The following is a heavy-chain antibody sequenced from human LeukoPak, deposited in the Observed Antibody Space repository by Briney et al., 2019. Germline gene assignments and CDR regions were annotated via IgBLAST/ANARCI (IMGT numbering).Heavy chain of an antibody. CDR2: ISGSGGST. D-gene: IGHD4-23*01. Sequence: PGGSLRLSCAASGFTFSSYAVSWVRQTPGKGLEWVSAISGSGGSTYYADSVKGRFTISRDNSKNPLYLQMNSLRAEDTAVYYCANTLTTVVIPGAFDIWGQGTMVTVSS. V-gene: IGHV3-23*01. J-gene: IGHJ3*02. CDR3: ANTLTTVVIPGAFDI. CDR1: GFTFSSYA.